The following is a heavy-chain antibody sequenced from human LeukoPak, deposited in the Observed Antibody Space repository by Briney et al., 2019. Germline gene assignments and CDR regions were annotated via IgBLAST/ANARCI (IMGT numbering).Heavy chain of an antibody. Sequence: GGSLRLSCATSGFTFSSYAMSWVRQAPGKGLEWVSAISSTGIATYYADSVKGRFTISRDNSKNTLYLQMNSLRAEDTAVYYCANQGGQPIDYWGQGTLVTVSS. CDR3: ANQGGQPIDY. CDR2: ISSTGIAT. CDR1: GFTFSSYA. J-gene: IGHJ4*02. V-gene: IGHV3-23*01. D-gene: IGHD2-2*01.